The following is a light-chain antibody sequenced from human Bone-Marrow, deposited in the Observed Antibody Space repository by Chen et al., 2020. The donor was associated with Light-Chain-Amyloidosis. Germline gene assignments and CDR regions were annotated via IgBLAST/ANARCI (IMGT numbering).Light chain of an antibody. CDR2: EVT. Sequence: QSALTQPAPASGSPGPSITISCTGTSSDVGGDNHVSWYQQHPDKAPKLMIYEVTNRPSWVPDRFSGSKSDNTASLTISGLQTEDEADHFCSSYTITNTLVFGSGTRVTVL. J-gene: IGLJ1*01. V-gene: IGLV2-14*01. CDR3: SSYTITNTLV. CDR1: SSDVGGDNH.